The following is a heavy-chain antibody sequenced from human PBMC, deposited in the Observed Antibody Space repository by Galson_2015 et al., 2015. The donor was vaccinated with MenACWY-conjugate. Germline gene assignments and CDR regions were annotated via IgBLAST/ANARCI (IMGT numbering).Heavy chain of an antibody. CDR3: TTDRNAGGGRPYGDN. V-gene: IGHV3-15*01. D-gene: IGHD3-16*01. CDR1: GFSFSNAW. CDR2: IKSETDGERT. Sequence: SLRLSCAASGFSFSNAWMSWVRQAPGKGPAWVARIKSETDGERTDYAAPVIGRFSISRDDLRNTLYLQMNGLKSDGAAGYYCTTDRNAGGGRPYGDNWGQGTRVTVSS. J-gene: IGHJ1*01.